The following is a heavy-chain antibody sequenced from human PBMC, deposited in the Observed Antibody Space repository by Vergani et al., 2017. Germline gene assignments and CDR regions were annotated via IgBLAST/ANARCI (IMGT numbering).Heavy chain of an antibody. CDR3: ATAGAGNCGGASCDDFFEY. CDR1: GFIFSNYG. V-gene: IGHV3-30*02. D-gene: IGHD2-15*01. CDR2: IRFDGSVK. J-gene: IGHJ4*02. Sequence: QVQLVESGGGVVQPGGSLRLSCAASGFIFSNYGMHWVRQAPGKGLDWVSFIRFDGSVKFHADSVKGRFIISRDQSKNTLHLQMNGLRPEDTAVYYCATAGAGNCGGASCDDFFEYWGQGTLVTVSS.